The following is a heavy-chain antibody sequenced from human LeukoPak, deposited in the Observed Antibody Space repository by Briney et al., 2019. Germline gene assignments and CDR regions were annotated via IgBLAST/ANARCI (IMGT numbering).Heavy chain of an antibody. V-gene: IGHV4-39*01. Sequence: PSETLSLTCTVSGGSISSSSYYWGWIRQPPGKGLEWIGSIYYSGSTYYNPSLKSRVTICVDTSKNQFSLKLSSVTAADTAVYYCARLVGASDYWGQGTLVTVSS. J-gene: IGHJ4*02. CDR1: GGSISSSSYY. CDR3: ARLVGASDY. D-gene: IGHD1-26*01. CDR2: IYYSGST.